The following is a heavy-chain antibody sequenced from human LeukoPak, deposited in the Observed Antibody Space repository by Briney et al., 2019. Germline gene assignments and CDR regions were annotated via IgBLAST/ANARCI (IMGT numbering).Heavy chain of an antibody. D-gene: IGHD2-15*01. CDR1: GFTFSDYW. V-gene: IGHV3-7*01. J-gene: IGHJ4*02. CDR2: IKQNGNDK. Sequence: PGGSLRLSCAASGFTFSDYWMSWVRQAPGKGLEWVATIKQNGNDKYYVDSVKGRFTISRDNAKNSLYLQMNSLRAEDTAVYYCARGLIVVVVAAIDYFDYWGQGTLVTVSS. CDR3: ARGLIVVVVAAIDYFDY.